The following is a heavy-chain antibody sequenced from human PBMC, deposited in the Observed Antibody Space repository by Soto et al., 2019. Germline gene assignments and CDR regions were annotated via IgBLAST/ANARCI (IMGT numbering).Heavy chain of an antibody. CDR3: AKNSGSYYGLGWFDP. D-gene: IGHD1-26*01. CDR1: GGSISYYY. V-gene: IGHV4-59*08. Sequence: SETLSLTCAVSGGSISYYYWSWIRQAPGKGLEWIGYISYSGSPNYNPSLRSRVSISVDTSKNQFSLKLSSVTAADTAIYYCAKNSGSYYGLGWFDPWGQGTLVTVSS. J-gene: IGHJ5*02. CDR2: ISYSGSP.